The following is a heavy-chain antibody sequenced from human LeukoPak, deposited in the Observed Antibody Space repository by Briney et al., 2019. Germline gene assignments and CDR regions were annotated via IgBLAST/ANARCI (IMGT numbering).Heavy chain of an antibody. J-gene: IGHJ4*02. D-gene: IGHD6-19*01. V-gene: IGHV3-23*01. CDR1: GFTFSSYA. CDR2: ISGSGGST. CDR3: ARVPVAVAGKGIDH. Sequence: GGSLRLSCAASGFTFSSYAMSWVRQAPGKGLEWVSAISGSGGSTYYADPVKGRFTISRDNAKNTLYLQMNSLRAEDTAVYYCARVPVAVAGKGIDHWGQGNLVIVSS.